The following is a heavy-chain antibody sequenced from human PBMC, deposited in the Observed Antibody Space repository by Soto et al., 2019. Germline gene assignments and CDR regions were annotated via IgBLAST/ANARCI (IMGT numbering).Heavy chain of an antibody. V-gene: IGHV3-48*02. J-gene: IGHJ4*02. CDR1: GFSLANYP. CDR2: SSPRGDTI. Sequence: PWGSLRLSCVASGFSLANYPMNWVRQTPGKGLEWISYSSPRGDTIYYADSVEGRFTISRDNARNSLSLHMSSLRDEDSALYYCAKGPHTNVGWPYYFESWGQGVPVTVS. D-gene: IGHD6-19*01. CDR3: AKGPHTNVGWPYYFES.